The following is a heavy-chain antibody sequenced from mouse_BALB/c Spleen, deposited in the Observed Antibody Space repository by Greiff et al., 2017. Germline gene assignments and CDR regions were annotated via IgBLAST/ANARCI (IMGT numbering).Heavy chain of an antibody. Sequence: LVESGPGLVAPSQSLSITCTVSGFSLTSYDISWIRQPPGKGLEWLGVIWTGGGTNYNSAFMSRLSISKDNSKSQVFLKMNSLQTDDTAIYYCVREGRNWYFDVWGAGTTVTVSS. CDR3: VREGRNWYFDV. V-gene: IGHV2-9-2*01. J-gene: IGHJ1*01. CDR1: GFSLTSYD. CDR2: IWTGGGT.